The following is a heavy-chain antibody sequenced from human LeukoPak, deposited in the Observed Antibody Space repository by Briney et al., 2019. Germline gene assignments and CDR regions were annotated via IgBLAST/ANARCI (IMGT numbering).Heavy chain of an antibody. J-gene: IGHJ3*02. CDR3: AREWYYYDSSGYPQGI. CDR2: ISSSGSTI. CDR1: GFTFSSYE. V-gene: IGHV3-48*03. Sequence: PGGSLRLSCAASGFTFSSYEMNWVRQAPGKGLEWVSYISSSGSTIYYADSVKGRFTISRDNAKNSLYLQMNSLRAEDTAVYYCAREWYYYDSSGYPQGIWGQGTMVTVSS. D-gene: IGHD3-22*01.